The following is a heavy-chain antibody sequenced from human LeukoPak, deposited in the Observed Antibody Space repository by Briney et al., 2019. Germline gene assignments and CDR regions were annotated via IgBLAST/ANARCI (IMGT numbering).Heavy chain of an antibody. CDR1: GYTFTGYY. J-gene: IGHJ4*02. V-gene: IGHV1-2*02. CDR3: ARDKSGNSGWYSYFDY. CDR2: INPNSGGT. D-gene: IGHD6-19*01. Sequence: ASVKVSCKASGYTFTGYYMHWVRQAPGQGLEWMGWINPNSGGTNYAQKFQGRVTMTRNTSISTAYMELSRLRSDDTAVYYCARDKSGNSGWYSYFDYWGQGTLVTVSS.